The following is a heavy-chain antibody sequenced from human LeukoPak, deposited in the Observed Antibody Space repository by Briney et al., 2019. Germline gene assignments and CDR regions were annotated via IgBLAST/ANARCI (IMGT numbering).Heavy chain of an antibody. V-gene: IGHV3-9*01. CDR3: AKGSVGTAASHYYDSSGYPGGAFDI. CDR1: GFTFDDYA. D-gene: IGHD3-22*01. J-gene: IGHJ3*02. Sequence: GGSLRLSCAASGFTFDDYAMHWVRQAPGKGLEWVSGISWNSNSIDSADSVKGRFTISRDNAKSSLYLQMNSLRAEDTALYYCAKGSVGTAASHYYDSSGYPGGAFDIWGQGTMVTVSS. CDR2: ISWNSNSI.